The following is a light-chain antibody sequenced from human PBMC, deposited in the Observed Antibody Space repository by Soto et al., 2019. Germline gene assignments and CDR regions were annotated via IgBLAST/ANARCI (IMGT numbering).Light chain of an antibody. CDR2: GAS. CDR1: QSVSSYY. J-gene: IGKJ4*01. CDR3: QQYGNSVT. Sequence: EIVLTQSPGTLSLSPGERATLSCRASQSVSSYYLAWYQQKPGQAPRLLIYGASSRATGIPDRFSGSGSGTDFPLTIRRLEPEHFAVYYCQQYGNSVTFGGGTKGDLK. V-gene: IGKV3-20*01.